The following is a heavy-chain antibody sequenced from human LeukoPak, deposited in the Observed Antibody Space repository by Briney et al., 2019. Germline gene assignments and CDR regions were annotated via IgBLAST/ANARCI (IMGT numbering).Heavy chain of an antibody. CDR1: GFTFSSYG. J-gene: IGHJ4*02. Sequence: GRSLRLSCAASGFTFSSYGMHWVRQAPGKGLEWVAVIWYDGSNKYYADSVKGRFTISRDHSKNTLYLQMNSLRAEDTAVYYCARDPKNYDSSGYLDCWGQGTLVTVSS. CDR2: IWYDGSNK. V-gene: IGHV3-33*01. D-gene: IGHD3-22*01. CDR3: ARDPKNYDSSGYLDC.